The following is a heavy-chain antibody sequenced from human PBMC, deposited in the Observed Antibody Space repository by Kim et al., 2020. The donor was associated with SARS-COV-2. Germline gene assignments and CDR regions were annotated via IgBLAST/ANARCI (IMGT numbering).Heavy chain of an antibody. D-gene: IGHD6-6*01. CDR3: ARVAHIAALSA. Sequence: HYNPSLKSRVTISVDTSKNQFSLKLSSVTAADTAVYYCARVAHIAALSAWGQGTLVTVSS. J-gene: IGHJ5*02. V-gene: IGHV4-34*13.